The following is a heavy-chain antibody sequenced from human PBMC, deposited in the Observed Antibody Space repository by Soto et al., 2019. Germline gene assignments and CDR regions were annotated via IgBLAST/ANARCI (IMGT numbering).Heavy chain of an antibody. CDR1: GFTFKDFA. Sequence: PGGSLRLSCAASGFTFKDFAMSWVRLVPGRGLEWVSGISGSGVSTYYAASVKGRFTISRDNSKITVYLQMNSLRDEDTAIYYCARDRTFNFYYGMDVWGQGTTVTVSS. CDR3: ARDRTFNFYYGMDV. J-gene: IGHJ6*02. V-gene: IGHV3-23*01. CDR2: ISGSGVST.